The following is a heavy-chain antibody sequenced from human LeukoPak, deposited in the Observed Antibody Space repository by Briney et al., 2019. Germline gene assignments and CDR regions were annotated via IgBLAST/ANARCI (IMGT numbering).Heavy chain of an antibody. J-gene: IGHJ4*02. Sequence: GGSLRLACAAYGLTFSRQWMSSVRQAPGKGLEWEASIREDGSEECYVDSVKGRFTISRDNAKSSLYLQMNSLRADDTAVYYCASHSIAGARDCFDYWGQGTLVTVSS. CDR3: ASHSIAGARDCFDY. D-gene: IGHD1-26*01. V-gene: IGHV3-7*01. CDR1: GLTFSRQW. CDR2: IREDGSEE.